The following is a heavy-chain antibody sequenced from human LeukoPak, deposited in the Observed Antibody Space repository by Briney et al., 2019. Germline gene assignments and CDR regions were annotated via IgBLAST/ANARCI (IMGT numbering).Heavy chain of an antibody. D-gene: IGHD3-9*01. CDR1: GISVRNNF. V-gene: IGHV3-66*01. CDR3: ARDKPRYFDW. J-gene: IGHJ4*02. CDR2: MYSDGTT. Sequence: GGSLRLSCEVSGISVRNNFMNWVRQPPGKGLEWVSAMYSDGTTDYADSARDRFTISRDNSKNIVFLHMKTLRVDDTAIYYCARDKPRYFDWWGQGTLVTVSS.